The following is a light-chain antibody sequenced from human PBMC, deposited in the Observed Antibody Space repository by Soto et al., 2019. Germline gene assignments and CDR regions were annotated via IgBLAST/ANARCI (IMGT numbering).Light chain of an antibody. CDR3: QQRSTWPRT. CDR2: DAS. V-gene: IGKV3-11*01. CDR1: QSVSSY. Sequence: EIVLTQSPATLSLSPGERATLSCRASQSVSSYLAWYQQKPGQAPRLLIYDASNRATGIPGRFSGSGSGTDFTLTISSLEPEDFAVYYCQQRSTWPRTFGQGTKVEIK. J-gene: IGKJ1*01.